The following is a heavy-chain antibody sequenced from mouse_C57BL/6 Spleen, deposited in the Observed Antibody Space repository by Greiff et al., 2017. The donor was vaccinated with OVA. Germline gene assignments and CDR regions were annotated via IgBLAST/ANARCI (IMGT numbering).Heavy chain of an antibody. D-gene: IGHD1-3*01. V-gene: IGHV6-3*01. CDR1: GFTFSNYW. Sequence: EVQGVESGGGLVQPGGSMKLSCVASGFTFSNYWMNWVRQSPEKGLEWVAQIRLKSDNYATHYAESVKGRFTISRDDSKSSVYLQMNNLRAEDTGIYYCMGSSRAMDYWGQGTSVTVSS. CDR3: MGSSRAMDY. CDR2: IRLKSDNYAT. J-gene: IGHJ4*01.